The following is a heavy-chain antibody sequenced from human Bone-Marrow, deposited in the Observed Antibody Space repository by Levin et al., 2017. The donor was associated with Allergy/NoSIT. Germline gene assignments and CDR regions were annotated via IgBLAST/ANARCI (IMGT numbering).Heavy chain of an antibody. J-gene: IGHJ5*02. V-gene: IGHV5-51*01. CDR1: GYSFSSYW. CDR3: ARRTGDGTYNWFDP. CDR2: IYPGDSDT. Sequence: MAGGSLRLSCKGSGYSFSSYWIGWVRQMPGKGLEWMGIIYPGDSDTRYSPSFQGQVTISADKSISTAYLQWSSLKASDTAMYYCARRTGDGTYNWFDPWGQGTLVTVSS.